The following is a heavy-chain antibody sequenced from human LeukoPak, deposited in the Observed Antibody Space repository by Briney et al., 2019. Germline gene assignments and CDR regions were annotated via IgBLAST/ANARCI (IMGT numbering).Heavy chain of an antibody. J-gene: IGHJ4*02. CDR3: ARRYCSGGSCNLDY. Sequence: PGESLKISCQGSGYSFTNYWIGWVRPMPGKGLEWMGSIYPSDSDTRYSPSFQGQVTISADKSISTAYLQWSSLKASDTAMFYCARRYCSGGSCNLDYWGQGTLVTVSS. CDR2: IYPSDSDT. V-gene: IGHV5-51*01. CDR1: GYSFTNYW. D-gene: IGHD2-15*01.